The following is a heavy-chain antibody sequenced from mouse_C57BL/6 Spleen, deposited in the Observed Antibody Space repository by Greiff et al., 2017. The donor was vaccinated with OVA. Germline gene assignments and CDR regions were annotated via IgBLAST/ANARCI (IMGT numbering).Heavy chain of an antibody. J-gene: IGHJ4*01. CDR3: AKMGPLYDGYHYAMDY. Sequence: VQLQQSGPGLVQPSQSLSITCTVSGFSLTSYGVHWVRQPPGKGLEWLGVIWSGGSTDYNAAFISRLSISKDNSKSQVFFKMNSLQADDTAIYYCAKMGPLYDGYHYAMDYWGQGTSVTVSS. CDR2: IWSGGST. CDR1: GFSLTSYG. D-gene: IGHD2-3*01. V-gene: IGHV2-4*01.